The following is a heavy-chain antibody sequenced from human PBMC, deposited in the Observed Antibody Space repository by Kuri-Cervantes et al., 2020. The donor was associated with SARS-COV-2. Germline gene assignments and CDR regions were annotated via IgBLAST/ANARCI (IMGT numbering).Heavy chain of an antibody. CDR3: ARQKVHYFYSSGYHGYTDY. CDR1: GYSFTSYW. V-gene: IGHV5-51*01. D-gene: IGHD3-22*01. J-gene: IGHJ4*02. CDR2: IYPGNSDT. Sequence: KVSCKGSGYSFTSYWIGWVRQMPGKGLEWMGIIYPGNSDTRYSPTFQGQVTISADKSISTAYLQWSSLKASDTAMYYCARQKVHYFYSSGYHGYTDYWGQGTLVTVSS.